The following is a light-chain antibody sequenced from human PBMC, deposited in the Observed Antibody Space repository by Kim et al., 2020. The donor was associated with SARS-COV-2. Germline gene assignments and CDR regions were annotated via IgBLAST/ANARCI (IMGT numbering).Light chain of an antibody. CDR1: QGISSW. Sequence: DVQMTQSPSSVSAPLGDRVTITCRASQGISSWLAWYQQKPGKAPRLLIYAASAVQSGVPSRFSGSGSGTDFTLTINSLQPEDVGTYYCQQSNNFPITFGQGTRLEIK. V-gene: IGKV1-12*01. CDR2: AAS. J-gene: IGKJ5*01. CDR3: QQSNNFPIT.